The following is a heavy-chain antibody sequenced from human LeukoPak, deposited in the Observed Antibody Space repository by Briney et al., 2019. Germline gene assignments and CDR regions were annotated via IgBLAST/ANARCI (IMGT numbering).Heavy chain of an antibody. CDR3: AREGYLAAFDI. D-gene: IGHD1-1*01. CDR1: GFTFSSYS. V-gene: IGHV3-21*01. CDR2: ISSSSSYI. J-gene: IGHJ3*02. Sequence: PGGSLRLSCGASGFTFSSYSMNWVRQTPGKGLEWVSSISSSSSYIYYADSVKGRFTISRDNAKNSLYPQMNSLRAEDTAVYYCAREGYLAAFDIWGQGTMVTVSS.